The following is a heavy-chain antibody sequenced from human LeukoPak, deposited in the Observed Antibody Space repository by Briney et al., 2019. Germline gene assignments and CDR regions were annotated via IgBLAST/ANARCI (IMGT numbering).Heavy chain of an antibody. CDR2: VSGSGHST. V-gene: IGHV3-23*01. CDR1: GFTFSIYA. CDR3: AKDVAAGYCSGGSCPGIPDY. J-gene: IGHJ4*02. Sequence: GGSLRLSCAASGFTFSIYAMSWVRQAPGKGLEWVSTVSGSGHSTFYADSVKGRFTISRDNSKNTLYLQMNSLRAEDTAVYYCAKDVAAGYCSGGSCPGIPDYWGQGTLVTVSS. D-gene: IGHD2-15*01.